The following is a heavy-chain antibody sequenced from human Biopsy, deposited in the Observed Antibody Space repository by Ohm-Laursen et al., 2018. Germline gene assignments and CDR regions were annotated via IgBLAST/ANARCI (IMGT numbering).Heavy chain of an antibody. D-gene: IGHD5-18*01. V-gene: IGHV4-59*08. CDR3: ARGIAVVRSLDV. J-gene: IGHJ6*02. CDR2: VYSSGST. Sequence: SQTPSLTCTVSSGSISGYYWTWIRQAPGKGLEFIGYVYSSGSTNYNPSLKSRATISLDTSRNQVSLRLSSVTAADTAVYYCARGIAVVRSLDVWGQGTTVAVSS. CDR1: SGSISGYY.